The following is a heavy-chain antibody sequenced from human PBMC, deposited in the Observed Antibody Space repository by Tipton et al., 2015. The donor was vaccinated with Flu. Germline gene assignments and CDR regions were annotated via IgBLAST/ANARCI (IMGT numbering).Heavy chain of an antibody. J-gene: IGHJ4*02. CDR1: GDSIRSDYY. CDR2: IFHTGST. Sequence: TLSLTCTLSGDSIRSDYYWGWVRQPPGKGLEWIGNIFHTGSTYHNPSLKSRVTISINTSKNQFSLKVFSVTAADTAVYYCAAYYDSSGSYPLGFDFWGQGTLVTVSS. D-gene: IGHD3-22*01. V-gene: IGHV4-38-2*02. CDR3: AAYYDSSGSYPLGFDF.